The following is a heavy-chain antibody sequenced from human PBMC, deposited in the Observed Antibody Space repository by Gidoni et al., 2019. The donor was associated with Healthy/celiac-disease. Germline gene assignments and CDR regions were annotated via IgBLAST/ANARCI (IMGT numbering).Heavy chain of an antibody. CDR3: ARDLKEAAAGPYYYYMDV. V-gene: IGHV1-69*01. D-gene: IGHD6-13*01. CDR2: IIPIFGTA. J-gene: IGHJ6*03. Sequence: QVQLVQSGAEVKKPGSSVKVSCKASGGTFSSYALSWVRQAPGQGLEWMGGIIPIFGTANYAQKFQGRVTITADESTSTAYMELSSLRSEDTAVYYCARDLKEAAAGPYYYYMDVWGKGTTVTVSS. CDR1: GGTFSSYA.